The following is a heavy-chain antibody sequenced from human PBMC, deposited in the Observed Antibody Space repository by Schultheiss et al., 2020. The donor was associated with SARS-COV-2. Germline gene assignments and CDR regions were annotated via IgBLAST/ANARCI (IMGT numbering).Heavy chain of an antibody. CDR1: GFTFSGSD. V-gene: IGHV3-73*01. Sequence: GESLKISCEGSGFTFSGSDIHWVRQTSGKGLEWVGHIRSKANSYATTYTASVKGRFTISRDDSKNTAYLQMNSLKTEDTALYYCTRREWELDPFDYWGQGTLVTVSS. J-gene: IGHJ4*02. CDR2: IRSKANSYAT. D-gene: IGHD1-26*01. CDR3: TRREWELDPFDY.